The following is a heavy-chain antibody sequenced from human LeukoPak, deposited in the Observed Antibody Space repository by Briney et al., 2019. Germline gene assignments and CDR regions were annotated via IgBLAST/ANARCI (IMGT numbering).Heavy chain of an antibody. V-gene: IGHV3-21*01. CDR2: ISSSSSYI. J-gene: IGHJ4*02. D-gene: IGHD4-17*01. CDR1: GFTFSSYS. CDR3: ARENYGELCFDH. Sequence: PGGSLRLSCAASGFTFSSYSMNWVRQAPGKGLEWVSSISSSSSYIYYADSVKGRFTISRDNSKNTLYLQMNTLRPEDTAVYYCARENYGELCFDHWGQGTLVTVSS.